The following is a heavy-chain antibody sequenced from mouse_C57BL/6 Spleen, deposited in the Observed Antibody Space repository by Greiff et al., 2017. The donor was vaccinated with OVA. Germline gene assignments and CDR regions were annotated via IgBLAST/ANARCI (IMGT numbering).Heavy chain of an antibody. V-gene: IGHV1-52*01. CDR3: ARAPMVTYYFDY. Sequence: QVQLQQSGAELVRPGSSVKLSCKASGYTFTSYWMHWVKQRPIQGLEWIGNIDPSDSETHYNQKFKDKATLTVDKSSSTAYMQLSSLTSEDSAVYYCARAPMVTYYFDYWGQGTTLTVSS. CDR1: GYTFTSYW. J-gene: IGHJ2*01. D-gene: IGHD2-2*01. CDR2: IDPSDSET.